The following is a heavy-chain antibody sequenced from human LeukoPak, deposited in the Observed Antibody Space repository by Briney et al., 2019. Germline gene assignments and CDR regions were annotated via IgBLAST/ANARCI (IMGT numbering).Heavy chain of an antibody. Sequence: EASVKVSCKASGGTFSSYAISWVRQAPGQGLEWMGRIIPILGIANYAQKFQGRVTITADKSTSTAYMELSSLRSEDTAVYYCARDVGGSYPDYWGQGILVTVSS. D-gene: IGHD1-26*01. CDR1: GGTFSSYA. V-gene: IGHV1-69*04. CDR2: IIPILGIA. CDR3: ARDVGGSYPDY. J-gene: IGHJ4*02.